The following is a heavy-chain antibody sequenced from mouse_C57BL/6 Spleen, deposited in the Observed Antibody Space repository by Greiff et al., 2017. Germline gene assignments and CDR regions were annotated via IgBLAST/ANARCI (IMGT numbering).Heavy chain of an antibody. J-gene: IGHJ2*01. D-gene: IGHD2-3*01. V-gene: IGHV1-55*01. CDR1: GYTFTSYW. CDR3: ARSTDGYYLDY. Sequence: VQLQQPGAELVKPGASVKMSCKASGYTFTSYWITWVKQRPGQGLEWIGDIYPGSGSTNYNEKFKSKATLTVDTSSSTAYMLLISLTSEDSAVYYCARSTDGYYLDYWGQGTTLTVSS. CDR2: IYPGSGST.